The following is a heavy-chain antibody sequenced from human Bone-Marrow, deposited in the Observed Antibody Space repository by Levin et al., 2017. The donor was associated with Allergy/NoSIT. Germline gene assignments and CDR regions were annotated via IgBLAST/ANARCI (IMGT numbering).Heavy chain of an antibody. D-gene: IGHD3-16*01. CDR3: AKDQVSAIGGGVDY. CDR2: LSGSGGDT. J-gene: IGHJ4*02. V-gene: IGHV3-23*01. CDR1: GFTFGSYA. Sequence: GGSLRLSCAASGFTFGSYAMSWVRQAPEKGLEWVSSLSGSGGDTYYTDSVKGRFTISRDNSKNTLYLQMNTLRVEDTAIYYCAKDQVSAIGGGVDYWGQGTLVTVSS.